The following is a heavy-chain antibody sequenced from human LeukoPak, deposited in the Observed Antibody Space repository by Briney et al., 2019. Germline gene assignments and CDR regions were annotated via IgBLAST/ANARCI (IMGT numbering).Heavy chain of an antibody. CDR3: AKDQMALFDY. V-gene: IGHV3-30*18. CDR2: ISYDGSNK. J-gene: IGHJ4*02. D-gene: IGHD5-24*01. CDR1: EFTFSSYG. Sequence: GRSLRLSCAASEFTFSSYGMHWVRQAPGKGLEWVAVISYDGSNKYYADSVKGRFTISRDNSKNTLYLQMNSLRAEDTAVYYCAKDQMALFDYWGQGTLVTVSS.